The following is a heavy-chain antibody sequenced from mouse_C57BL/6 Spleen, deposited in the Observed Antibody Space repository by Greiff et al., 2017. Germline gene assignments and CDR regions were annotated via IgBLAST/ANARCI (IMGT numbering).Heavy chain of an antibody. CDR2: IRGGGST. Sequence: VQGVESGPGLVAPSQTLSITCTASGFSLPCYGVAWVRQPPGKGLEWLGVIRGGGSTNYNAALMSRLSISKDNSKSQFYLKMNSLLTDDTAMYYCAKRDLLRSYFDVWGTGTTVTVSS. J-gene: IGHJ1*03. V-gene: IGHV2-9*01. D-gene: IGHD1-1*01. CDR1: GFSLPCYG. CDR3: AKRDLLRSYFDV.